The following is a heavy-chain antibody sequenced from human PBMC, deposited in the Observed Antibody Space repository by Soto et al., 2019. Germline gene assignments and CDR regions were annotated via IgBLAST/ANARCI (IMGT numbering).Heavy chain of an antibody. D-gene: IGHD5-12*01. CDR3: ARDLGSGYDPGDY. CDR1: GDIFSGYS. J-gene: IGHJ4*02. CDR2: IIPIFGTT. Sequence: QVQLVQSGAEVKKPGSSVKVSCKTSGDIFSGYSISWVRQAPGQGLEWMGGIIPIFGTTNYAQRFHGRVTXTXDXXTSTGYMELYSLKSEDTAVYYCARDLGSGYDPGDYWGQGTLVTVSS. V-gene: IGHV1-69*05.